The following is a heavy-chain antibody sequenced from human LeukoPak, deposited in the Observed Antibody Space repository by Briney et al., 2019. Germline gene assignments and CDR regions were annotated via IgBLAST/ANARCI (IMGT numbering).Heavy chain of an antibody. D-gene: IGHD5-12*01. CDR2: IYYSGST. J-gene: IGHJ4*02. CDR3: AREVATILFYYFDY. V-gene: IGHV4-59*12. Sequence: PSETLSLTCTVSGGSISSYYWSWIRQPPGKGLEWIGYIYYSGSTNYNPSLKSRVIISVDTSKNQFSLKLSSVTAADTAVYYCAREVATILFYYFDYWGQGTLVTVSS. CDR1: GGSISSYY.